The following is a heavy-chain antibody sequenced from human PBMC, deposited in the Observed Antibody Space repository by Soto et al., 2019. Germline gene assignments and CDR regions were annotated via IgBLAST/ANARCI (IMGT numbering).Heavy chain of an antibody. D-gene: IGHD5-18*01. V-gene: IGHV4-59*08. CDR2: IYYSGST. CDR1: GGSISSYY. J-gene: IGHJ4*02. Sequence: QVQLQESGPGLVKPSETLSLTCTVSGGSISSYYWSWIRQPPGKGLEWIGYIYYSGSTNYNPSLRGGVTIPAATPKTQFALKLSSGPAADTAAYYCASRYGSGFDYWGPGTLGTVSS. CDR3: ASRYGSGFDY.